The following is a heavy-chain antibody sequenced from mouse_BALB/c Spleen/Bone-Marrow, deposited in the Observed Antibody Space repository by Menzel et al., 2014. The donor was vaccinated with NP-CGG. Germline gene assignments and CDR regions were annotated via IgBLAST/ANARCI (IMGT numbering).Heavy chain of an antibody. V-gene: IGHV5-9-3*01. Sequence: EVQLLESGGRLVKPGGSLKLSCAASGFTFSSYAMPWVRQTPEKRLEWVATINSGGSYSYYPDSVKGRFTISRDNAKNTLYVQMSSLRSEDTAMHYCARRGYCPYARDYWGQGTSVTVS. CDR3: ARRGYCPYARDY. D-gene: IGHD3-1*01. CDR1: GFTFSSYA. CDR2: INSGGSYS. J-gene: IGHJ4*01.